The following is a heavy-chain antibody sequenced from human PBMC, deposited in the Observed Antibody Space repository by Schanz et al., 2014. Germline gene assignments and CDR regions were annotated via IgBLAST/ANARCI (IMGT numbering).Heavy chain of an antibody. CDR1: GFAFSSYG. Sequence: EVQLLESGGGLVQPGGSLRLSCLASGFAFSSYGMNWLRQAPGKGLEWVSVIGVDGTTTYYADSVKGRFTISRDNSKNPLYLQMNSLSPEDTAVFYCTADLWFGAVWGVWWGQGTLVTVSS. V-gene: IGHV3-23*01. J-gene: IGHJ4*02. D-gene: IGHD3-10*01. CDR2: IGVDGTTT. CDR3: TADLWFGAVWGVW.